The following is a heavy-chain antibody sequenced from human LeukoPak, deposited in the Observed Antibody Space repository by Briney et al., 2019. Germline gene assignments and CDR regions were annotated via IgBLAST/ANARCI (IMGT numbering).Heavy chain of an antibody. CDR2: MSSDGNAM. CDR1: GFTFTAYL. V-gene: IGHV3-30-3*01. CDR3: VRESEYYFDHSASFDY. J-gene: IGHJ4*02. Sequence: GGSLRLSCAASGFTFTAYLIHWVRQAPGKGLEWVAVMSSDGNAMFYADSVKGRFTISRDNSKNTLYLQMNGLRAEDTAVYYCVRESEYYFDHSASFDYWGQGTLVTVPS. D-gene: IGHD3-22*01.